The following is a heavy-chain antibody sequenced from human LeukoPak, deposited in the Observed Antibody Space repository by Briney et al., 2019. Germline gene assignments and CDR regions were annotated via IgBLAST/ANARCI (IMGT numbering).Heavy chain of an antibody. CDR1: GFTFSSYA. CDR2: ISGSGGST. D-gene: IGHD3-22*01. J-gene: IGHJ4*02. CDR3: AKDWPPYYYDSSGYYYSPEYFDY. V-gene: IGHV3-23*01. Sequence: GSLRLSCAASGFTFSSYAMSWVRQAPGRGLEWVSAISGSGGSTYYADSVKGRFTISRDNSKNTLYLQMNSRRAEDTAVYYCAKDWPPYYYDSSGYYYSPEYFDYWGQGTLVTVSS.